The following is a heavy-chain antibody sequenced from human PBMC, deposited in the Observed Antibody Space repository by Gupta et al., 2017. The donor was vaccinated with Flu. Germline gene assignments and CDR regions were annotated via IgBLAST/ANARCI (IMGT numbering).Heavy chain of an antibody. CDR3: ARGQHRHSSGWEHDY. D-gene: IGHD6-19*01. Sequence: QVQLVQSGDEEKNPGASVKDSCKPCGYTFTGYYMHWVRQAPGQGLEWMGWINPNSGGTNYAQKFQGRVTMTRDTSISTAYMELSRLRSDDTAVYYCARGQHRHSSGWEHDYWGQGTLVTVSS. CDR1: GYTFTGYY. J-gene: IGHJ4*02. CDR2: INPNSGGT. V-gene: IGHV1-2*02.